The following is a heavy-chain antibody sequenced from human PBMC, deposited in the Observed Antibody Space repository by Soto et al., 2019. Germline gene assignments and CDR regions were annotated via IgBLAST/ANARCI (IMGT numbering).Heavy chain of an antibody. J-gene: IGHJ6*02. CDR3: ARDYYGSGSYYKPYYYYYGMDV. V-gene: IGHV1-18*01. D-gene: IGHD3-10*01. CDR2: ISAYNGNT. CDR1: GYTFTSYG. Sequence: GASVKVSCKASGYTFTSYGISWVRQAPGQGLEWMGWISAYNGNTNYAQKLQGRVTMTTDTSTSTAYMELRSLRSDDTAVYYCARDYYGSGSYYKPYYYYYGMDVWGQGTTVTVS.